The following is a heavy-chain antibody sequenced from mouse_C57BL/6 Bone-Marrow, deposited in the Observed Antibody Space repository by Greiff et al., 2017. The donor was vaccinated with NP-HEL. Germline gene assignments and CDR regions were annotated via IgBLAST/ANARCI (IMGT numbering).Heavy chain of an antibody. CDR1: GFTFSDYG. CDR3: ATYGNYPDY. D-gene: IGHD2-1*01. Sequence: DVKLVESGGGLVKPGGSLKLSCAASGFTFSDYGMHWVRQAPEKGLEWVAYISSGSSTIYYADTVKGRFTISRDNAKNTLFLQMTSLRSEVTAMYYCATYGNYPDYWGQGTTLTVSS. J-gene: IGHJ2*01. CDR2: ISSGSSTI. V-gene: IGHV5-17*01.